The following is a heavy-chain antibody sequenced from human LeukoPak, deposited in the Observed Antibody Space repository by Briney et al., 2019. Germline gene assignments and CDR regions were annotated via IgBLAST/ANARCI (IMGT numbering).Heavy chain of an antibody. Sequence: SLRLSCAASGFTFSSYGMHWVRQAPGXGLXXVAVISYDGSNKYYADSVKGRFTISRDNSKNTLYLQMNSLRAEDTAVYYCAKRDYYGSGTHPNDAFDIWGQGTMVTVSS. J-gene: IGHJ3*02. D-gene: IGHD3-10*01. CDR2: ISYDGSNK. CDR1: GFTFSSYG. V-gene: IGHV3-30*18. CDR3: AKRDYYGSGTHPNDAFDI.